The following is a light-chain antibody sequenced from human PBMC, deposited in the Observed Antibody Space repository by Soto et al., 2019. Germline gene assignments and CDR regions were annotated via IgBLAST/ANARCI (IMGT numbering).Light chain of an antibody. CDR3: QQYNNWPPWT. Sequence: EIVMTQSAATVSVSPGERATLSCRASQSVSSNLAWYQQKPGQAPRLLIYGASTRATGIPVRFSGSGSGTEFSLTISSLQSEDFAVYYCQQYNNWPPWTFGQGTKVDIK. V-gene: IGKV3-15*01. CDR1: QSVSSN. J-gene: IGKJ1*01. CDR2: GAS.